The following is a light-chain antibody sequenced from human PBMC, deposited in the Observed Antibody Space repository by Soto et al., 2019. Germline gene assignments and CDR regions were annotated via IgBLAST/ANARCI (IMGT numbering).Light chain of an antibody. J-gene: IGKJ5*01. CDR1: QSFSSY. CDR3: QQRSNWPPVIT. CDR2: DAS. V-gene: IGKV3-11*01. Sequence: EIVLTQSPATLSLSPGERVTLSCRASQSFSSYLAWYQQKPGQAPRLLIYDASKRATGIPARFSGRGSGTEFTLTISSLEPEDFAVYYCQQRSNWPPVITFGQGTRREIK.